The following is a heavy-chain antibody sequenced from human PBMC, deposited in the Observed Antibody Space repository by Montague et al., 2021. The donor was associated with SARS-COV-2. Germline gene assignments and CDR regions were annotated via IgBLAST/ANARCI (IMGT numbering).Heavy chain of an antibody. CDR2: IYYSGSN. Sequence: SETLSLTCTVSGGSISGNSYYWGWIRQPPGQGLEWIGSIYYSGSNYYNPSLKSRVTISVDTSRNQFSLKLSSVTAADTAVYYCARVGRQQLVRLSGMDVWGQGTTVTVSS. J-gene: IGHJ6*02. D-gene: IGHD6-13*01. CDR3: ARVGRQQLVRLSGMDV. V-gene: IGHV4-39*07. CDR1: GGSISGNSYY.